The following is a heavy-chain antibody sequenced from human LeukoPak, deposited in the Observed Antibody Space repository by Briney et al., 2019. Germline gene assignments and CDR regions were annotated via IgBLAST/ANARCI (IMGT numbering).Heavy chain of an antibody. CDR1: GGTFSSYA. J-gene: IGHJ6*03. CDR2: IIPIFGTA. V-gene: IGHV1-69*05. CDR3: ARNLMARGYYYMDV. D-gene: IGHD3-10*01. Sequence: ASVKVSCKASGGTFSSYAISWVRQAPGQGLEWMGGIIPIFGTANYAQKFQGRVTITTDESTSTAYMELSSLRSEDTAVYYCARNLMARGYYYMDVWGKGTTVTVSS.